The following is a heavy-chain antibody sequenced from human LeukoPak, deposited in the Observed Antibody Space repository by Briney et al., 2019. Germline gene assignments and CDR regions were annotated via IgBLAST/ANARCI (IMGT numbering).Heavy chain of an antibody. CDR1: GFTFSSYG. CDR2: IRYDGSNK. V-gene: IGHV3-30*02. D-gene: IGHD2/OR15-2a*01. CDR3: ARERINWFDP. J-gene: IGHJ5*02. Sequence: GGSLRLSCAASGFTFSSYGMHWVRQAPGKGLEWVAFIRYDGSNKYYADSVKGRFTISRDNSKNTLYLQMNSLRAEDTAVYYCARERINWFDPWGQGTLVTVSS.